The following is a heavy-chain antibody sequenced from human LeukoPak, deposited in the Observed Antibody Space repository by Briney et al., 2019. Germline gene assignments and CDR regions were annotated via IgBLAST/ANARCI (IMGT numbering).Heavy chain of an antibody. CDR3: ATYDTSSYFLDY. D-gene: IGHD3-22*01. V-gene: IGHV5-51*01. CDR1: GYRFTSYW. Sequence: GESLKISRKGSGYRFTSYWVVWVRQMPGKGLEWMGIIYPGDSDTRYSPSFQGQVTISADKSISTAYLQWSSLKASDTAMYYCATYDTSSYFLDYWGQGTLVTVSS. CDR2: IYPGDSDT. J-gene: IGHJ4*02.